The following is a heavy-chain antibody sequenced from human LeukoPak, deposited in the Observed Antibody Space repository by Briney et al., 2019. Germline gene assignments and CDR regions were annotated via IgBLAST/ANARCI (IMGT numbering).Heavy chain of an antibody. J-gene: IGHJ4*02. D-gene: IGHD3-10*01. CDR2: ISSRGGST. V-gene: IGHV3-23*01. CDR1: GFTFSSYA. Sequence: AGGSLRLSCAASGFTFSSYAMSWVRQAPGKGLEWVSGISSRGGSTYYADSVKGRFTISRDNSKNTLYLQMNSLRAEDTAVYYCAIGSSSGSFSVFDYWGQGTLVTVSS. CDR3: AIGSSSGSFSVFDY.